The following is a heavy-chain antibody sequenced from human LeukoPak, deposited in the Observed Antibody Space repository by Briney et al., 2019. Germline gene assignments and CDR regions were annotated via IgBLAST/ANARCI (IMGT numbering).Heavy chain of an antibody. V-gene: IGHV3-74*01. CDR3: VRGRGYFCPYFDS. D-gene: IGHD2/OR15-2a*01. J-gene: IGHJ4*02. CDR2: INIDVGET. Sequence: VGTLRLSCAASGFTFNTYWMHWVRHAPRKGQVWVSHINIDVGETTSIDSSKGRFTISRDNANNTLYVQMISLRAEDTAVYYCVRGRGYFCPYFDSWGQGTLVTVSS. CDR1: GFTFNTYW.